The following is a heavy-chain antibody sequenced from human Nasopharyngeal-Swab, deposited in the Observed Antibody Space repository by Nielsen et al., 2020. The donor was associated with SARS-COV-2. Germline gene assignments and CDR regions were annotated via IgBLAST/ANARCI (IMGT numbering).Heavy chain of an antibody. CDR3: ARHPGYCSGGSCYSRWFDP. D-gene: IGHD2-15*01. Sequence: SETLSLTCTVSGGSISSYYWSWIRQPPGKGLEWIGYIYYSGSTNYNPSLKSRVTISVDTSKNQFSLKLSSVTAADTVVYYCARHPGYCSGGSCYSRWFDPWGQGTLVTVSS. V-gene: IGHV4-59*08. CDR1: GGSISSYY. J-gene: IGHJ5*02. CDR2: IYYSGST.